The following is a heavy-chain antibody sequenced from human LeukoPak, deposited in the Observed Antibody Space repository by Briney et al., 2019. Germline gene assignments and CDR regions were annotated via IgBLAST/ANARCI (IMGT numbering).Heavy chain of an antibody. CDR2: MNPHSDNT. Sequence: ASVKVSCKASGYTFTSYDINWVRQATGQEREWMGWMNPHSDNTAYAQKFQGRVTMTKNTSISTAYMELSSLRSDDTAVYYCTRRANGRRYNWFDTWGQGTLVTVSS. CDR1: GYTFTSYD. V-gene: IGHV1-8*01. D-gene: IGHD2-8*01. CDR3: TRRANGRRYNWFDT. J-gene: IGHJ5*02.